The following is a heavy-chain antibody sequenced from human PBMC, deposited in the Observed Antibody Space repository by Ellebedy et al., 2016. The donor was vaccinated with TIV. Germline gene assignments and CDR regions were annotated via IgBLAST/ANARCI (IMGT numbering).Heavy chain of an antibody. CDR2: IGSSGEAT. J-gene: IGHJ3*01. Sequence: GESLKISCVASGFNFRYSPMTWVRQVAGGGLEWVATIGSSGEATYYAESVKGRFTISRDNSKNTLFVEMTSLRVEDTAVYYCANDMRWIRDVCETWGPGTLVTVSS. V-gene: IGHV3-23*01. CDR3: ANDMRWIRDVCET. CDR1: GFNFRYSP. D-gene: IGHD4-23*01.